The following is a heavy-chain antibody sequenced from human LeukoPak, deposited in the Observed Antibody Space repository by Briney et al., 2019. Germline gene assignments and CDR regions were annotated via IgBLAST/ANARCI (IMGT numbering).Heavy chain of an antibody. Sequence: PGGSLRLSCSASGFSFSTSAMHWVRQAPGKGPQFASAITTNGRSTYYADSVKGRLTISRDNSKSTLDLQMSGLRAEDTAVYYCVRDLTWGQGTLVTVSS. CDR3: VRDLT. CDR1: GFSFSTSA. D-gene: IGHD4/OR15-4a*01. V-gene: IGHV3-64D*06. J-gene: IGHJ4*02. CDR2: ITTNGRST.